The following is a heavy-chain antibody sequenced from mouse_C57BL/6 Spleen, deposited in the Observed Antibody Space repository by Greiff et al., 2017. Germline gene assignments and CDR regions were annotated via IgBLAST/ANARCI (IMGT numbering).Heavy chain of an antibody. D-gene: IGHD1-1*01. CDR1: GYTFTSYW. J-gene: IGHJ1*03. V-gene: IGHV1-50*01. Sequence: QVQLQQPGAELVKPGASVKLSCKASGYTFTSYWMQWVKQRPGQGLEWIGEIDPSDSYTNYNQKFKGKATVTVDTSSSTAYMQLSSLTSEDTAVYYCARCYYYGSSYCWYYDVWGTGTTVTVSS. CDR2: IDPSDSYT. CDR3: ARCYYYGSSYCWYYDV.